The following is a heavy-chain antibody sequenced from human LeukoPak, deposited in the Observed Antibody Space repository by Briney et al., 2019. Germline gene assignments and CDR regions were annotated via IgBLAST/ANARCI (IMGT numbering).Heavy chain of an antibody. CDR1: GFTFNNYW. CDR2: IKQDGSEK. J-gene: IGHJ4*02. Sequence: GGSLRPSCAASGFTFNNYWMSWVRQAPGKGLEWVANIKQDGSEKYYVDSMKGRFTISRDNAKNSLYLQMNSLRAEDTAVYYCARGSAWFGYWGQGALVTVSS. V-gene: IGHV3-7*01. D-gene: IGHD3-10*01. CDR3: ARGSAWFGY.